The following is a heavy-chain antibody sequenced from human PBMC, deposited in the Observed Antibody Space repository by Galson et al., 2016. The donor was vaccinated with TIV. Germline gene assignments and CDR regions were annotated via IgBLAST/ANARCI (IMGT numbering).Heavy chain of an antibody. Sequence: SVKVSCKASGNIFTRDYVHWVRQAPGQGLEWMGVFDPTYGGTTFAQKFQALGTMTRDTSTSTVYMEVSGLKSDDTAVYYCIRDLGRLRDFWGQGTLVTVSS. CDR2: FDPTYGGT. CDR3: IRDLGRLRDF. CDR1: GNIFTRDY. D-gene: IGHD7-27*01. V-gene: IGHV1-46*03. J-gene: IGHJ4*02.